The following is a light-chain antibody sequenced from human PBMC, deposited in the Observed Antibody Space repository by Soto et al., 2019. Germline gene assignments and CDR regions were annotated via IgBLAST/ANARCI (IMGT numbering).Light chain of an antibody. V-gene: IGKV1-5*01. CDR2: DVS. Sequence: DIQMTQSPSTVSASXGDRVTIDCRASASVSNFLARYQQKPGRAPKLXXYDVSSLERGGPSRFSGSGSATEFIRTISSRQPDDFATYYGQQYDSYSWTFGQGTKVDIK. CDR1: ASVSNF. CDR3: QQYDSYSWT. J-gene: IGKJ1*01.